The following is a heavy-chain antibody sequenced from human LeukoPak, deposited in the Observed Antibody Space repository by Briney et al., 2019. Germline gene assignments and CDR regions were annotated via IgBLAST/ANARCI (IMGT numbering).Heavy chain of an antibody. Sequence: SETLSLTCSVFGDSNSGYYWSWLRQPAGEGLEWIGRLYTSGDVNYNPSLQSRIAMSFDTSRNQFALRLTSVTAADTAVYFCARGGIAVAGYYFFYYMDVWGKGTTVTVSS. CDR2: LYTSGDV. J-gene: IGHJ6*03. CDR1: GDSNSGYY. D-gene: IGHD6-19*01. V-gene: IGHV4-4*07. CDR3: ARGGIAVAGYYFFYYMDV.